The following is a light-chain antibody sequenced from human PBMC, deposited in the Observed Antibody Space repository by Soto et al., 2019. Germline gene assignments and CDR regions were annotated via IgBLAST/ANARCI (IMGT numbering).Light chain of an antibody. CDR3: QQYYHYPLT. Sequence: DIQMTQSPSTLSASVGDRVTITCRASQSFSTWLAWYQQKPWKAPKLLIYDVSNLESGVPSRFSGSASGTEFTLAISSLQPDDFATYYCQQYYHYPLTFGGGTTVEIK. CDR2: DVS. J-gene: IGKJ4*01. V-gene: IGKV1-5*01. CDR1: QSFSTW.